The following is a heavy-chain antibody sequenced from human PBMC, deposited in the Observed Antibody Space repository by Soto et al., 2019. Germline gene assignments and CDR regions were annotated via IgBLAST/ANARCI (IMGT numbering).Heavy chain of an antibody. CDR1: GGSISSSSYY. CDR2: IYYSGST. D-gene: IGHD2-15*01. Sequence: TLSLTCTVSGGSISSSSYYWGWIRQPPGKGLEWIGSIYYSGSTYYNPSLKSRVTISVDTSKNQFSLKLSSVTAADTAVYYCARQKAATETDAFDIWGQGTMVTVSS. CDR3: ARQKAATETDAFDI. V-gene: IGHV4-39*01. J-gene: IGHJ3*02.